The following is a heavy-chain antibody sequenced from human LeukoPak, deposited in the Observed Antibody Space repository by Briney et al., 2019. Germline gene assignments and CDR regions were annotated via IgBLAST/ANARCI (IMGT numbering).Heavy chain of an antibody. CDR3: ARDGRAGSLFAY. J-gene: IGHJ4*02. CDR2: ISYSGST. Sequence: SETLSLTCTVSGGSISGYYWSWIRQPPGEGLEWVGYISYSGSTNYNPTLKSRVTISVDTSKNQFSLKLSSVTAADTAIYYCARDGRAGSLFAYWGQGTLVTVSS. V-gene: IGHV4-59*01. D-gene: IGHD6-19*01. CDR1: GGSISGYY.